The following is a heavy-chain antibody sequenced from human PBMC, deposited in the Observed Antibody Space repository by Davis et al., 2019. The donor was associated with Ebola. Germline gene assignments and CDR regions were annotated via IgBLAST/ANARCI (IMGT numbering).Heavy chain of an antibody. CDR1: GGSIHNYF. V-gene: IGHV4-59*08. Sequence: MPSETLSLTCTVSGGSIHNYFWGWIRQPPGKGLEWIGCIRYSGSGSTNHNPSLKTRVTISVDTSKNQFSLKLNSVTAADTAVYYCARYRSGGMDVWGQGTTVTVSS. J-gene: IGHJ6*02. CDR2: IRYSGSGST. D-gene: IGHD1-14*01. CDR3: ARYRSGGMDV.